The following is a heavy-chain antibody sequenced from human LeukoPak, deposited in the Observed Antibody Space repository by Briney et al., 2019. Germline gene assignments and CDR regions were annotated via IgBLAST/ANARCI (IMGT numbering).Heavy chain of an antibody. CDR1: GESINSNNYY. CDR3: ARMDVRGSGIFPPDY. V-gene: IGHV4-39*01. Sequence: KPSETLSLTCTVSGESINSNNYYWGWIRQPPGKGLEWIGSLYYHGNTYYNPSLNSRVTISVDTSKNQLSLKLSSVTATDTALYYCARMDVRGSGIFPPDYWGQGTLVTVSS. D-gene: IGHD3-10*01. J-gene: IGHJ4*02. CDR2: LYYHGNT.